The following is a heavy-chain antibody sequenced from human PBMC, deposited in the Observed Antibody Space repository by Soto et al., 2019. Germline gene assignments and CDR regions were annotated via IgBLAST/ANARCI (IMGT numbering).Heavy chain of an antibody. CDR2: IERDDDDK. D-gene: IGHD6-25*01. CDR3: ARSIREQRKFNGMDV. CDR1: GFSITSPGMS. V-gene: IGHV2-70*13. Sequence: SGPTLVNPTETLTLTCTFSGFSITSPGMSVSWIRQPPGRALEWLALIERDDDDKYYSTSLKTRLTISKHTRKNQVVLAMANMDPADTATYYCARSIREQRKFNGMDVWGQGTTVTVSS. J-gene: IGHJ6*01.